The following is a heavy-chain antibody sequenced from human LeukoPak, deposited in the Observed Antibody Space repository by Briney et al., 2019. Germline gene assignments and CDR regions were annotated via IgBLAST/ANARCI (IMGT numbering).Heavy chain of an antibody. J-gene: IGHJ4*02. V-gene: IGHV1-3*01. CDR1: GYTFTGYY. CDR3: ARDFDSSFSFDY. Sequence: ASVKVSCKASGYTFTGYYMHWVRQAPGQRPEWMGWVNGGNDKTAYSKKFQGRVTITRDSSASTTYMELSSLRPEDTAVYYCARDFDSSFSFDYWGQGTLVTVSS. D-gene: IGHD3-22*01. CDR2: VNGGNDKT.